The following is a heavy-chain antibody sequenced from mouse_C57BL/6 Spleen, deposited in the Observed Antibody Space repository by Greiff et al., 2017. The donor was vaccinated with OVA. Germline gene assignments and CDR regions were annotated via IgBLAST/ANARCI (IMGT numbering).Heavy chain of an antibody. CDR3: ARYTRITAGVAYGAMDD. J-gene: IGHJ4*01. CDR2: INRSNGGT. D-gene: IGHD1-1*01. CDR1: GYTFTSYC. V-gene: IGHV1-53*01. Sequence: QVQLLQPGTDLVKPGASVKLSCTASGYTFTSYCMPWVQQRPGQGLEWIGNINRSNGGTNYTEKFKSQATLSVDKSSSTVYLQLSSLTSEDSAVYYCARYTRITAGVAYGAMDDWGQGTSVTVSS.